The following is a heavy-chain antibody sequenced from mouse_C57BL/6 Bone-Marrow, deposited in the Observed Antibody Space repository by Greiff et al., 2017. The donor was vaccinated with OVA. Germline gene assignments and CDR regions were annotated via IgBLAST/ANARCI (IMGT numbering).Heavy chain of an antibody. CDR1: GYTFTSYG. J-gene: IGHJ1*03. V-gene: IGHV1-81*01. CDR3: ARDYGSSYGYFDV. Sequence: QVQLQQSGAELVRPGASVKLSCKASGYTFTSYGISWVKQRTGQGLEWIGEIYPRSGNTYYNEKFKGKATLTADESSSTAYMELRSLTSEDSAVYFCARDYGSSYGYFDVWGTGTTVTVSS. CDR2: IYPRSGNT. D-gene: IGHD1-1*01.